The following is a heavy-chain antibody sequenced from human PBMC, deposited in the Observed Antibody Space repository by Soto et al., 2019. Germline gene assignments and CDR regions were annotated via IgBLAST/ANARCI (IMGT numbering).Heavy chain of an antibody. V-gene: IGHV3-33*05. CDR3: ARWGTTGGVDV. Sequence: QVQLVESGGGVVQPGTSLRLSCVGSGFTFRSYVIHWVRQAPGKGLEWVALTSYDGSNNFYGDSVKGRFTISRHNSRNPVALQLASLRFQDTAVYYCARWGTTGGVDVWCQGTLVSVSS. J-gene: IGHJ4*02. D-gene: IGHD3-16*01. CDR2: TSYDGSNN. CDR1: GFTFRSYV.